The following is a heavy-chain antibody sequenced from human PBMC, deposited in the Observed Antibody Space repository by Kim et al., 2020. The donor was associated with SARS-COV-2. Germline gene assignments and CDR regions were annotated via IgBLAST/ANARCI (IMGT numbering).Heavy chain of an antibody. D-gene: IGHD6-13*01. CDR2: TSGSGGNT. Sequence: GGSLRLSCAASEFTFSSYSMGWVRQAPGEGLEWVSATSGSGGNTKYADSVKGRFTISRDNSKSTLYLQMNSLRAEDTAVYYCAKDRRGPAAGTWYFDLWGRGTLVTVSS. CDR1: EFTFSSYS. V-gene: IGHV3-23*01. CDR3: AKDRRGPAAGTWYFDL. J-gene: IGHJ2*01.